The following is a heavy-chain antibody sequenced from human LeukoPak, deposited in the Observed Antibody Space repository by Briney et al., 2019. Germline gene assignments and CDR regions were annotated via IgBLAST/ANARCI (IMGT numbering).Heavy chain of an antibody. CDR3: AKDWYCNGTSCQDAFDL. CDR2: TSGRGDTT. D-gene: IGHD2/OR15-2a*01. V-gene: IGHV3-23*01. J-gene: IGHJ3*01. CDR1: EFTFSAYS. Sequence: GGPLRFSCTASEFTFSAYSMNWGRQTPGKGGEGGSATSGRGDTTYYAASVKGRFTLSRDNSNNTVHLQMNSLRAEDTAVYYCAKDWYCNGTSCQDAFDLWGQGTMVIVSS.